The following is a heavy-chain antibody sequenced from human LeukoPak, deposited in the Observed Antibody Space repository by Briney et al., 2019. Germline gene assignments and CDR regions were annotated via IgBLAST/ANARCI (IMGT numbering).Heavy chain of an antibody. V-gene: IGHV1-24*01. CDR1: GYTLTELS. J-gene: IGHJ3*02. CDR3: ATVSITGDAFDI. Sequence: ASVKVSCKVSGYTLTELSMHWVRQAPGKGLEWMGGFDPEDGETTYAQKFQGRVTMTEDTSTDAAYMELSSLRSEDTAVYYCATVSITGDAFDIWGQGTMVTVSS. CDR2: FDPEDGET. D-gene: IGHD1-14*01.